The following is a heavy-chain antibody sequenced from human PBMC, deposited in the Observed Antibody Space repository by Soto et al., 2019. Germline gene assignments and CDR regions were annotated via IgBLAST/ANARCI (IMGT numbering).Heavy chain of an antibody. D-gene: IGHD6-25*01. CDR1: GGSISSSSYY. CDR3: ARASGSDGMDV. Sequence: SETLSLTCTVSGGSISSSSYYWGWIRQPPGKGLEWIGSIYYSGSTYYNPSLKSRVTISVDTSKNQFSLKLSSVTAADTAVYYCARASGSDGMDVWGQGTTVT. CDR2: IYYSGST. V-gene: IGHV4-39*01. J-gene: IGHJ6*02.